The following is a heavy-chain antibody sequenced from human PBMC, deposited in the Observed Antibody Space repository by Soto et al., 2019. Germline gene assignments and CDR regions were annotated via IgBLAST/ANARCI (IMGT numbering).Heavy chain of an antibody. Sequence: QVQLVESGGGVVQPGRSLRLSCAASGFTFRNYAMHWVRQAPGKGLEWVAVTSYDGRNKYYADSVKGRFTISRDNSKNTLYLQVNSLRAADTAVYYCARLSSWMPATATNSVLDVWGQGTTVTVSS. D-gene: IGHD2-21*02. J-gene: IGHJ6*02. CDR3: ARLSSWMPATATNSVLDV. V-gene: IGHV3-30*04. CDR1: GFTFRNYA. CDR2: TSYDGRNK.